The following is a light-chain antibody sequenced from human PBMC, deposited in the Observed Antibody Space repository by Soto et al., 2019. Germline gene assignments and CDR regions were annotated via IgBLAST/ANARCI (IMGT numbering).Light chain of an antibody. CDR2: DES. CDR3: QQRSNWPRA. V-gene: IGKV3-11*01. CDR1: QNISSY. J-gene: IGKJ1*01. Sequence: IVSTQSPATLSLSPGERATLSSRASQNISSYLIWYQQKPGQAPRLLMYDESNRATGIPARFSGSGSGTDFALTISSREPEDLAVYYCQQRSNWPRAFGQGTKVEIK.